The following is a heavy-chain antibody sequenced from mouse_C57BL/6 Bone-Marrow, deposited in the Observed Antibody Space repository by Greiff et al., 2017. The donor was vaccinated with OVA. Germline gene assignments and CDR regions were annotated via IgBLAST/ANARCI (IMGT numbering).Heavy chain of an antibody. CDR1: GFTFSSYA. CDR2: ISDGGSYT. Sequence: EVKLMESGGGLVKPGGSLKLSCAASGFTFSSYAMSWVRQTPEKRLEWVATISDGGSYTYYPDNVKGRFTISRDNAKNNLYLQMSHLKSEDTAMYYCARAPPWFAYWGQGTLVTVSA. V-gene: IGHV5-4*03. CDR3: ARAPPWFAY. J-gene: IGHJ3*01.